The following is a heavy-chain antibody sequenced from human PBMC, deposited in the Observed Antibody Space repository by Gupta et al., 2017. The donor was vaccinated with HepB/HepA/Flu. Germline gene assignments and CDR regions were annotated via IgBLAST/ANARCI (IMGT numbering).Heavy chain of an antibody. CDR1: GGSISSSSYY. CDR3: ARGNGGRAAVLGAFDI. CDR2: IYYSGST. J-gene: IGHJ3*02. Sequence: QLQLQASGPGLVKPSETLSLTCTVSGGSISSSSYYWGWIRQPPGKGLEWIGSIYYSGSTYYNPSLKSRVTISVDTSKNQFSLKLSSVTAADTAVYYCARGNGGRAAVLGAFDIGGQGTLVTVSS. V-gene: IGHV4-39*01. D-gene: IGHD6-13*01.